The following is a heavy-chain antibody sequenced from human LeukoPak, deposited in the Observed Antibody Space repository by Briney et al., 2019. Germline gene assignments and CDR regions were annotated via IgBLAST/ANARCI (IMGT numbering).Heavy chain of an antibody. D-gene: IGHD5-18*01. CDR2: IYSGGST. J-gene: IGHJ4*02. CDR1: GFTVSSNY. Sequence: PGGSLRLSCAASGFTVSSNYMSWVRQAPGKGLEWVSVIYSGGSTYYADSVKGRFTISRDNSKNTLYLQMNSLRAEDTAVYYCARVLTHFDVDTAMVTESLGFDYWGQGTLVTVSS. V-gene: IGHV3-53*01. CDR3: ARVLTHFDVDTAMVTESLGFDY.